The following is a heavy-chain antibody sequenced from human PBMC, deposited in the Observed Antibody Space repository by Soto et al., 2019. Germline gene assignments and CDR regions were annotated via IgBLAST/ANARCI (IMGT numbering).Heavy chain of an antibody. J-gene: IGHJ4*02. CDR2: IIPIFGTA. D-gene: IGHD5-18*01. Sequence: QVQLVQSGAEVKKPGSSVKVSCKASGGTFSSYAISWVRQAPGQGLEWMGGIIPIFGTANYAQKFQGRVTITADESTSTAYMELSSLRSEDTAVYYCARGGVDTAVVGFYYFDYWGQGTLVTVSS. CDR1: GGTFSSYA. V-gene: IGHV1-69*01. CDR3: ARGGVDTAVVGFYYFDY.